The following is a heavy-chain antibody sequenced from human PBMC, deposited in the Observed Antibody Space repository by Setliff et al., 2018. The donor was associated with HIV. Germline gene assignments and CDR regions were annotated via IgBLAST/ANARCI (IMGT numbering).Heavy chain of an antibody. V-gene: IGHV4-39*01. CDR2: FYYNGDS. Sequence: SETLSLTCTVSGDSVNDRSYFWGWIRQPPGKGLEWIGTFYYNGDSRYSASLKSRVSISVDTSKNQVSLRLSSVTAADTAVYYCARTKDCSSSSCPGTHHYYYMDVWGKGTTVTVSS. J-gene: IGHJ6*03. CDR3: ARTKDCSSSSCPGTHHYYYMDV. CDR1: GDSVNDRSYF. D-gene: IGHD2-2*01.